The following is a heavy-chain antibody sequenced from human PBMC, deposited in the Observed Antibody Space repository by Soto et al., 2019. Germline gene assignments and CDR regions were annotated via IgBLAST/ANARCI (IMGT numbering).Heavy chain of an antibody. V-gene: IGHV3-30-3*01. CDR2: ISYDGSNK. J-gene: IGHJ4*02. CDR1: GFTFSSYA. Sequence: GGSLRLSCAASGFTFSSYAMHWVRQAPGKGLEWVAVISYDGSNKYYADSVKGRFTISRDNSKNTLYLQMNSLRAEDTAVYYCARDLDYCGGDCYTLDYWGQGTLVTVSS. CDR3: ARDLDYCGGDCYTLDY. D-gene: IGHD2-21*02.